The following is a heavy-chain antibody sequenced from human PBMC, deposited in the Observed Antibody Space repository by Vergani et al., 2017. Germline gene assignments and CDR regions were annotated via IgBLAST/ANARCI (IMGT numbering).Heavy chain of an antibody. D-gene: IGHD3-9*01. CDR1: GYTFTGYY. CDR3: ARDLGAYDILTGYSKGYYYYGMDV. Sequence: QVQLVQSGAEVKKPGASVKVSCKASGYTFTGYYMHWVRQAPGQGLEWMGWINPNSGGTNYAQKFQGRVTMTRDTSISTAYMELSRLRSDDKAVYYCARDLGAYDILTGYSKGYYYYGMDVWGQGTTVTVSS. V-gene: IGHV1-2*02. J-gene: IGHJ6*02. CDR2: INPNSGGT.